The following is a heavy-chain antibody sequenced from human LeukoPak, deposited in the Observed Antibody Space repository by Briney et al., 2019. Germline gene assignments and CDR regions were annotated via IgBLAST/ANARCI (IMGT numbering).Heavy chain of an antibody. V-gene: IGHV1-24*01. Sequence: ASVKVSCKVSGYTLTELSMHWVRQAPGKGLEWMGGFDPEDGETIYAQKFQGRVTMTRDTSKTTAYMELSSLRSEDTAVYYCARTPPKGDIDTWGQGTLVTVSS. CDR2: FDPEDGET. D-gene: IGHD2-21*02. J-gene: IGHJ5*02. CDR1: GYTLTELS. CDR3: ARTPPKGDIDT.